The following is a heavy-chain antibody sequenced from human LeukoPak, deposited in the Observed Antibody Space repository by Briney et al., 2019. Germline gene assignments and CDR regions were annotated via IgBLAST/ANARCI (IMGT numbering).Heavy chain of an antibody. CDR2: IYYSGST. J-gene: IGHJ4*02. Sequence: SETLSLTCTVSGGSISSGGYYWSWIRQHPGKGLEWIGYIYYSGSTYYNPSLKSRVTISVDTSKNQFSLKLSSVTAADTAVYYCARLHGSSPYYWGQGTLVTVSS. D-gene: IGHD6-13*01. CDR3: ARLHGSSPYY. CDR1: GGSISSGGYY. V-gene: IGHV4-31*03.